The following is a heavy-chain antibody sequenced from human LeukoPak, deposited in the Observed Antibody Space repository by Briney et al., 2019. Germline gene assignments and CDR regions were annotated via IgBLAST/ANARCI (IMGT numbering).Heavy chain of an antibody. CDR1: DYSISSAYY. Sequence: SETLSLTCAVSDYSISSAYYWGWIRQPPGKGLEWIGSIYHSGSTDYNPSLKSRVTISVDTSKNQFSLKLRSVTAADTAAYYCARDQASCGGDCYFDFWGQGTLVTVSS. D-gene: IGHD2-21*02. V-gene: IGHV4-38-2*02. CDR2: IYHSGST. J-gene: IGHJ4*02. CDR3: ARDQASCGGDCYFDF.